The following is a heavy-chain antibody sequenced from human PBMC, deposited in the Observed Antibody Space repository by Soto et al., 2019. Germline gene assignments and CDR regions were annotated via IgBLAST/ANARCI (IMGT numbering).Heavy chain of an antibody. Sequence: GAMGLSIAASGLTVSSYRMAWVLQAPGKGLEWVSSISSSSSYIYYADSVKGRFTIARDNAKNSLYLQMNTLRAQDTAVYYCARVHSDSGYDSDFDNWGQGTLVTVSS. CDR3: ARVHSDSGYDSDFDN. J-gene: IGHJ4*02. V-gene: IGHV3-21*01. CDR1: GLTVSSYR. D-gene: IGHD5-12*01. CDR2: ISSSSSYI.